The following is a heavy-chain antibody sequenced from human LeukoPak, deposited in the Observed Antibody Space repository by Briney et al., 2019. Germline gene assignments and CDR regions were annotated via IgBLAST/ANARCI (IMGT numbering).Heavy chain of an antibody. CDR2: ITSSGGST. CDR1: GFTFSSYA. V-gene: IGHV3-23*01. Sequence: GGSLRLSCAASGFTFSSYAMSWVRQAPGKGLEWVSAITSSGGSTYYADSVKGRFTISRDNSKNTLYLQMNSLGVEDTAVYYCAREDVTAGYDYWGQGTLVTVSS. CDR3: AREDVTAGYDY. D-gene: IGHD1-14*01. J-gene: IGHJ4*02.